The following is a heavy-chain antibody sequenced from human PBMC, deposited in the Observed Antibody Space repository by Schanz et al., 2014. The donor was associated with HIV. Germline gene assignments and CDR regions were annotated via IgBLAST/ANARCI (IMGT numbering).Heavy chain of an antibody. Sequence: QAQLQQWGAGLLKPSETLTLTCVVYGGSFSGHYWSWIRQPPGRGLEWIGEIYQSGGTDYSPSFKRRITIPGDTSKNQVSLNLKSMTAADTAVYYCARGTDDFPPDSWGQGTQVIVSS. CDR2: IYQSGGT. V-gene: IGHV4-34*02. CDR1: GGSFSGHY. J-gene: IGHJ4*02. CDR3: ARGTDDFPPDS. D-gene: IGHD3-3*01.